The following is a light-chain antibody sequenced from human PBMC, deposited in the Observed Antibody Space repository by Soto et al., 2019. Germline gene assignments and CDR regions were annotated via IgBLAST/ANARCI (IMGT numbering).Light chain of an antibody. CDR1: QSISSSY. CDR2: GAS. V-gene: IGKV3-20*01. CDR3: QQYGSSRFT. J-gene: IGKJ3*01. Sequence: EIVLTQSPGTLSLSPGERATLSCRASQSISSSYLAWYQQKPGQAPRLLVYGASSRATGIPDRFSGSGSGTYFTLTISRLAPEDFAVYYCQQYGSSRFTFGPGTKVDIK.